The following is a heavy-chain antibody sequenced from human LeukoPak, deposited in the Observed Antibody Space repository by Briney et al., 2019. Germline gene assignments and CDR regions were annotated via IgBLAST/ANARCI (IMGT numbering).Heavy chain of an antibody. V-gene: IGHV3-74*01. J-gene: IGHJ3*02. Sequence: PGGSLRLSCAASGFTFSNYWMHWVRQAPGKGLVRVSRIDVDGSSTSYADSVKGRFTISRDNAENTLYLQMNSLRAEDTAVYYCARVSTVTTFDIWGQGTMVTVSS. CDR1: GFTFSNYW. D-gene: IGHD4-17*01. CDR2: IDVDGSST. CDR3: ARVSTVTTFDI.